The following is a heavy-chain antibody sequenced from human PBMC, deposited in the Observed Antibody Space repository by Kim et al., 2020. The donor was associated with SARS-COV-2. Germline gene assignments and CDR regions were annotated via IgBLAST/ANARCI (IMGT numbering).Heavy chain of an antibody. CDR1: GFTFSSYA. Sequence: GGSLRLSCAASGFTFSSYALTWVRQAPGKGLEWVSGISGPGGSTYYADSVKGRFTISRDNSKNTLYLQMNSLRAEDTAVYYCAKDLNMPTILGFFDYWGQGTLVTVSS. CDR3: AKDLNMPTILGFFDY. V-gene: IGHV3-23*01. J-gene: IGHJ4*02. D-gene: IGHD2-2*01. CDR2: ISGPGGST.